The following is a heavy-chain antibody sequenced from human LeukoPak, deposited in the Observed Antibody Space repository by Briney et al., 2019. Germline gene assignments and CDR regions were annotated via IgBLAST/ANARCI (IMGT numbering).Heavy chain of an antibody. CDR3: AGAYSAYDPFDY. V-gene: IGHV3-74*01. Sequence: GGSLGLSCAASGFTFSNYWMHWVRQAPGKGLVWVSRLNADGNSITYADSVRGRFTISRDNAKNTVHLQMNSLSVEDTAIYFCAGAYSAYDPFDYWGQGTLVTVSS. D-gene: IGHD5-12*01. CDR1: GFTFSNYW. J-gene: IGHJ4*02. CDR2: LNADGNSI.